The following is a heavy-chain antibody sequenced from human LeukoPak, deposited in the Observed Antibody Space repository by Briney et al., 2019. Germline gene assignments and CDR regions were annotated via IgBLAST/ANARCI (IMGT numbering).Heavy chain of an antibody. Sequence: ASVKVSCKASGYTYSNFGISWVRQAPGQGLEWMGWISGNNDNPNYGQKFQGRFTVTTDSSTSTAYMELRDLRSDDTAVYYCARDGTSTDDYWGQGTLVTVSS. CDR2: ISGNNDNP. D-gene: IGHD2-2*01. V-gene: IGHV1-18*01. J-gene: IGHJ4*02. CDR1: GYTYSNFG. CDR3: ARDGTSTDDY.